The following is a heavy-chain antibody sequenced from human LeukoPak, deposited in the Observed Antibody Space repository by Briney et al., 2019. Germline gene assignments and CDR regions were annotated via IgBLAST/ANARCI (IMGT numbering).Heavy chain of an antibody. J-gene: IGHJ4*02. CDR3: ARTYYYDSSNYLDY. CDR2: ISAYNGNT. CDR1: GYTFTSYG. Sequence: ASVKVSCKASGYTFTSYGISWVRQAPGQGLEWMGWISAYNGNTNYAQKLQGRVTMTTDTSTSTAYMELRSLRPDDTAVYYCARTYYYDSSNYLDYWGQGALVTVSS. D-gene: IGHD3-22*01. V-gene: IGHV1-18*01.